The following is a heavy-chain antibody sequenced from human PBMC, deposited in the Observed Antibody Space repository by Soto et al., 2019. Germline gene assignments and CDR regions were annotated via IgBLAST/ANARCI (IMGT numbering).Heavy chain of an antibody. CDR3: AKGRQWLVALDY. V-gene: IGHV3-15*07. CDR1: GLTFSNAW. CDR2: IKSKTDGGTT. D-gene: IGHD6-19*01. Sequence: EVQLVESGGGLVKPGGSLRLSCAASGLTFSNAWMNWVRQAPGKGLEWVGRIKSKTDGGTTDYGAPVKGRFTISRDDSENTLYLEMNSLRAEDTAVYYCAKGRQWLVALDYWGQGTLVTVSS. J-gene: IGHJ4*02.